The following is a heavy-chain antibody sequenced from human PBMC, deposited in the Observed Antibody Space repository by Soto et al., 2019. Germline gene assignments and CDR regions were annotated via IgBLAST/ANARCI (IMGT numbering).Heavy chain of an antibody. D-gene: IGHD6-6*01. V-gene: IGHV1-18*04. Sequence: ASVKVSCKASGYTFTSYGISWVRQAPGQGLEWMGWISAYNGNTNYAQKLQGRVTMTTDTSTSTAYMELRSLRSDHTAVYYCARAESIAAPVGWFDPWGQGTLVTVSS. CDR2: ISAYNGNT. CDR3: ARAESIAAPVGWFDP. CDR1: GYTFTSYG. J-gene: IGHJ5*02.